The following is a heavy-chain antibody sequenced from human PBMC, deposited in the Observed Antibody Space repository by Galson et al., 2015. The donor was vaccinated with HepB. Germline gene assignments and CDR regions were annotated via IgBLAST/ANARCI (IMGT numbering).Heavy chain of an antibody. V-gene: IGHV6-1*01. Sequence: CAISGDSVSSNSATWSWIRQSPSRGLEWLGRTYYRSKWYNDYIVSVKSRINIYPDTAKNQFSLQLNTVTPEDTAVYYCARKSSLSHAFDIWGQGTVVTVSS. CDR1: GDSVSSNSAT. D-gene: IGHD6-6*01. J-gene: IGHJ3*02. CDR3: ARKSSLSHAFDI. CDR2: TYYRSKWYN.